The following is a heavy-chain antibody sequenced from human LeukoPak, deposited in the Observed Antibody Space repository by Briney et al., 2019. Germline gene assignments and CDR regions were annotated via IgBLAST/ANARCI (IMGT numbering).Heavy chain of an antibody. CDR2: ISSSGSTI. CDR1: GFTFSSYE. CDR3: AREVVRIAVADDAFDI. D-gene: IGHD6-19*01. J-gene: IGHJ3*02. V-gene: IGHV3-48*03. Sequence: GGSLRLSCAASGFTFSSYEMNWVRQAPGKGLEWASYISSSGSTIYYADSVKGRFTISRDNAKNSLYLQMNSLRAEDTTVYYCAREVVRIAVADDAFDIWGQGTMVTVSS.